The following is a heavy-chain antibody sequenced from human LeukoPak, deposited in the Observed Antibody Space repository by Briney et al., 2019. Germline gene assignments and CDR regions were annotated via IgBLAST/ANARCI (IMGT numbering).Heavy chain of an antibody. CDR1: GFTFSSYS. CDR3: ARVWPDFWSGYYDY. D-gene: IGHD3-3*01. J-gene: IGHJ4*02. V-gene: IGHV3-21*01. CDR2: ISSSSSYI. Sequence: GGSLRLSCAASGFTFSSYSMNWVRQAPGKGLEWVSSISSSSSYIYYADSVKGRFTISRDNAKNSLYLQMNSLRAEDTAVYYCARVWPDFWSGYYDYWGQGTLVTVSS.